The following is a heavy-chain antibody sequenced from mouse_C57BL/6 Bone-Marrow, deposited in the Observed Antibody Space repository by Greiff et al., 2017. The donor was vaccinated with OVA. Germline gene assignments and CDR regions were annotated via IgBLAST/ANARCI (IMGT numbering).Heavy chain of an antibody. Sequence: EVKLMESGGGLVQPGGSLKLSCAASGFTFSDYYMYWVRQTPEKRLEWVAYISNGGGSTYYPDTVKGRVTISRDIAKNTLYLQMSRLKSEDTAMYYCARQWALYYAMDYWGQGTSVTVSS. V-gene: IGHV5-12*01. CDR2: ISNGGGST. CDR3: ARQWALYYAMDY. J-gene: IGHJ4*01. CDR1: GFTFSDYY.